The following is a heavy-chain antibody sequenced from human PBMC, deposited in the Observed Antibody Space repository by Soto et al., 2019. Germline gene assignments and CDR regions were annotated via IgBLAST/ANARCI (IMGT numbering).Heavy chain of an antibody. CDR3: ARGIATGQLDP. D-gene: IGHD2-15*01. J-gene: IGHJ5*02. CDR2: INPDNGNT. CDR1: GYTFPRYT. Sequence: ASVKVSGKASGYTFPRYTMHLLSQAPGQRLEWMGWINPDNGNTKSSQKFQDRVIITRDTSASTAYMDLSSLRSEDTAVYYCARGIATGQLDPWGQGTLVTVSS. V-gene: IGHV1-3*01.